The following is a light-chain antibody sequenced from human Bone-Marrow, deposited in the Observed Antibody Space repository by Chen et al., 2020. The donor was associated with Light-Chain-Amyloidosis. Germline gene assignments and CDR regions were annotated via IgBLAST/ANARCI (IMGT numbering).Light chain of an antibody. Sequence: EIVMTQSPATLSLSPGERATPSCGASQGLNNKLAWYQQKPGQAPRLLIYDASTRATDIPSRFRGSGSGTEFTLTITSLTSEDFALYYCQQYNDWPLTFGGGTKVE. CDR3: QQYNDWPLT. CDR2: DAS. J-gene: IGKJ4*01. V-gene: IGKV3-15*01. CDR1: QGLNNK.